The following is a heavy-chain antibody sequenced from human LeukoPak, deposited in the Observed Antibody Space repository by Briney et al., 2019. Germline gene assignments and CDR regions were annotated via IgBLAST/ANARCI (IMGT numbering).Heavy chain of an antibody. V-gene: IGHV1-8*01. CDR1: GYTFTSYD. D-gene: IGHD6-13*01. J-gene: IGHJ5*02. CDR3: ARGGGPSRKRWFDP. CDR2: LNPNSGNT. Sequence: ASVKVSCKASGYTFTSYDINWVRQATGQGLEWMGWLNPNSGNTGYAQKFQGGVTMTRNTSISTAYMELSSLRSEDTAVYYCARGGGPSRKRWFDPWGQGTLVTASS.